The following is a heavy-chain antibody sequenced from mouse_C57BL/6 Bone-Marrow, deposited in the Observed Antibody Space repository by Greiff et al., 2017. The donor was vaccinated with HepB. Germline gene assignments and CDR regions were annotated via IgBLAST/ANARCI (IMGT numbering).Heavy chain of an antibody. CDR2: ISDGGSYT. CDR1: GFTFSSYA. D-gene: IGHD1-1*01. CDR3: ARDDYYGSSPYYFDY. Sequence: EVQLVESGGGLVKPGGSLKLSCAASGFTFSSYAMSWVRQTPEKRLEWVATISDGGSYTYYPDNVKGRFTMSRDHAKNNLYMQRSHLKSEDTAMYYCARDDYYGSSPYYFDYWGQGTTLTVSS. V-gene: IGHV5-4*01. J-gene: IGHJ2*01.